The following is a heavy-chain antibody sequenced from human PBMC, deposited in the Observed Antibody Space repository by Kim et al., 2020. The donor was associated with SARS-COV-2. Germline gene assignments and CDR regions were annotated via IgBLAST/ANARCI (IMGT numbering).Heavy chain of an antibody. CDR1: VFSFGRYT. J-gene: IGHJ6*02. D-gene: IGHD6-13*01. CDR3: ARGKQQLEVYYYYGMDV. CDR2: ISSSSRYL. Sequence: GGSRRLSCAASVFSFGRYTMYWVRQAPGKGLEWVSFISSSSRYLDYAYSVKGRFTISRDNAENSLYVQMNSLRVEDTAVYYCARGKQQLEVYYYYGMDVWGQGTTVTVSS. V-gene: IGHV3-21*01.